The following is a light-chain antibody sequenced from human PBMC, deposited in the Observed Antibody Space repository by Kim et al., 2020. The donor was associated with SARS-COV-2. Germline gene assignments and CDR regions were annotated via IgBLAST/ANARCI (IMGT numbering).Light chain of an antibody. V-gene: IGKV3-15*01. CDR1: EDVSSE. Sequence: EIVMTQSPATLSVSPGERVTLSCRASEDVSSELAWYQQKPGQAPRLLIFGASSRATGIPVRFSGSGSGTDFTLSISSLQSEDFAVYYCQQYTNWTPYTFGQGTKVDIK. J-gene: IGKJ2*01. CDR3: QQYTNWTPYT. CDR2: GAS.